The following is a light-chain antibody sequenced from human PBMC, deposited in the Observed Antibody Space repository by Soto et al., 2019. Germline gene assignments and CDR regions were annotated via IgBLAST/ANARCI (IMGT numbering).Light chain of an antibody. CDR2: GTS. J-gene: IGKJ5*01. CDR3: QQHNNWPLIT. Sequence: EIVMTQSPATLSVSPGEIATLSCSASQNIKNNLAWYQQKRGQGPRLLIFGTSTRATGIPARFSGSGSGTLSTLTITSLQSEDFAVYYCQQHNNWPLITFGQGTRLEN. V-gene: IGKV3-15*01. CDR1: QNIKNN.